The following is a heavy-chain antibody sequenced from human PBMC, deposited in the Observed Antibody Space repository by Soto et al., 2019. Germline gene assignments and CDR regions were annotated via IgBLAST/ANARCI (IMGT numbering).Heavy chain of an antibody. V-gene: IGHV3-64D*08. D-gene: IGHD2-21*02. CDR3: VKEVVTAPSLVGGAFDI. CDR2: ISSNGRTT. J-gene: IGHJ3*02. CDR1: GFSFTTYA. Sequence: EVQLVESGGDLVQPGGSLRLSCSASGFSFTTYAMHWVRQAPGKGLEYVSAISSNGRTTYYADSVKDRFTISRDNSKNTLFLQMSSLRTEDTAVYYCVKEVVTAPSLVGGAFDIWGQGTMVTVSS.